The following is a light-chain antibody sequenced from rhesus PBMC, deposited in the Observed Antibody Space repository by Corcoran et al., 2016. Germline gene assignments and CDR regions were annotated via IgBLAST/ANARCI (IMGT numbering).Light chain of an antibody. CDR2: AAT. CDR1: QGISSY. Sequence: DIQMTQSPSSLSASVGDTVTITCRASQGISSYLNWVQQKPGKAPKLLIYAATTLKSGVPSRFSGPGSATDFTLSISSLQPVDFATYYCQQYKSYPLAFGGGTKVDIK. CDR3: QQYKSYPLA. J-gene: IGKJ4*01. V-gene: IGKV1-28*02.